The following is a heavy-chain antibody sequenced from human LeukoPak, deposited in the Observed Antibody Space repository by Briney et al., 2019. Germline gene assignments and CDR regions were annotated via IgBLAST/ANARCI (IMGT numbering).Heavy chain of an antibody. CDR3: ARATVSGRFDR. D-gene: IGHD5/OR15-5a*01. CDR2: VYSSGSA. V-gene: IGHV4-59*01. J-gene: IGHJ4*02. CDR1: GGSMDNYY. Sequence: SETLSLTCEVSGGSMDNYYWNWIRQSPGKGLEWIAYVYSSGSANYNPSLKSRVSISGDRAKNQFSMNLKSVTAEDTAVYYCARATVSGRFDRWGQGTLVTVSS.